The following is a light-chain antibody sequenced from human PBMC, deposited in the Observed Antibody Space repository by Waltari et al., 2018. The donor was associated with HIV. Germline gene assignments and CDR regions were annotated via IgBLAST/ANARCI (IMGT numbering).Light chain of an antibody. Sequence: EIVLTQSPATLSLSPGERATLSCGASQSVTNSYLAWYQQKPGLAPRLLIYDTSNRAAGIPDTFSGSGSGTDFTLTISRLEPEDFAIYYCQQYGNSPVTFGPWTKINI. V-gene: IGKV3D-20*01. J-gene: IGKJ3*01. CDR3: QQYGNSPVT. CDR2: DTS. CDR1: QSVTNSY.